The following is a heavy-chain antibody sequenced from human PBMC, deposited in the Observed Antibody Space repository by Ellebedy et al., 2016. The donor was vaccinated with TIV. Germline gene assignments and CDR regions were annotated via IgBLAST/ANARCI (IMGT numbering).Heavy chain of an antibody. CDR2: VNPDSGST. D-gene: IGHD4/OR15-4a*01. CDR1: GYTFISYG. J-gene: IGHJ6*02. Sequence: ASVKVSCKASGYTFISYGISWVRQAPGQGLEWMGWVNPDSGSTNFAQRFQGRVTMARDTSVNTAYMELSRLQSDDTAVYHCARVLRATSGMDVWGQGTTVTVS. V-gene: IGHV1-2*02. CDR3: ARVLRATSGMDV.